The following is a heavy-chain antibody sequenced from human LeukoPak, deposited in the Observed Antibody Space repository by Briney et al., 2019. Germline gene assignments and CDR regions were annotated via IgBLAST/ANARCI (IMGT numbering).Heavy chain of an antibody. CDR3: AGLTSDYYGSGSSLTPIDY. CDR2: IIPIFGTA. J-gene: IGHJ4*02. V-gene: IGHV1-69*01. CDR1: GGTFSSYA. D-gene: IGHD3-10*01. Sequence: SVKVSCKASGGTFSSYAISWVRQAPGQGLEWMGGIIPIFGTANYAQKFQGRVTITADESTNTAYMELSSLRSEDTAVYYCAGLTSDYYGSGSSLTPIDYWGQGTLVTVSS.